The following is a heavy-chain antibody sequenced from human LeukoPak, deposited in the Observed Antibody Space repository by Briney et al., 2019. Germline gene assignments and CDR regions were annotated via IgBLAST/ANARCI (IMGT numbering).Heavy chain of an antibody. CDR3: VRAGHSGSFSPEDY. J-gene: IGHJ4*02. CDR1: GFTFSSYA. Sequence: GGSLRLSCAASGFTFSSYAMHWVRQAPGKGLEWVAVIAYDESNKYYADSVKGRFTISRDNSKNTVYLQMSSLREEDTAVYYCVRAGHSGSFSPEDYRGQGTLVTVSS. CDR2: IAYDESNK. V-gene: IGHV3-30-3*01. D-gene: IGHD1-26*01.